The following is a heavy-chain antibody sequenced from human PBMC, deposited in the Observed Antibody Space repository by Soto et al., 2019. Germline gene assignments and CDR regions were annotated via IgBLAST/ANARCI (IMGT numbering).Heavy chain of an antibody. V-gene: IGHV3-30-3*01. Sequence: PGGSLRLSCAASGFTFSSYAMHWVRQAPGKGLEWVAVISYDGSNKYYADSVKGRFTISRDNSKNTLYLQMNSLRAEDTAVYYCAREGGGYYLEYYFDYWGQGTLVTVSS. CDR1: GFTFSSYA. D-gene: IGHD3-22*01. J-gene: IGHJ4*02. CDR2: ISYDGSNK. CDR3: AREGGGYYLEYYFDY.